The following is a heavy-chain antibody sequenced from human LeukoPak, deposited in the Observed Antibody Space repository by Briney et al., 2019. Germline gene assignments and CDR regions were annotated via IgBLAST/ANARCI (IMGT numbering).Heavy chain of an antibody. J-gene: IGHJ4*02. CDR3: ARPYDSSGYYYY. V-gene: IGHV3-53*01. D-gene: IGHD3-22*01. CDR2: LYSDGNT. CDR1: GFTIITND. Sequence: PGGSLRLSCAASGFTIITNDMTWVRQAPGKGLEWVSVLYSDGNTKYADSVQGRFTISRDNSKNTLYLQMNSLRAEDTAVYYCARPYDSSGYYYYWGQGTLVTVSS.